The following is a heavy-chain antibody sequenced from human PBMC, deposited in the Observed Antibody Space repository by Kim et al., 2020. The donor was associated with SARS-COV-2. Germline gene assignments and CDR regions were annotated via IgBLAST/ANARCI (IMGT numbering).Heavy chain of an antibody. CDR1: GGSISSAGYY. Sequence: SETLSLTCTVSGGSISSAGYYWTWIRQHPGKGLEWIGSIYFSGSTNYNPSLKDRITMSLDTSKKQFSLKVRSVTAADTAIYYCARDALGQMSTHLDSWR. CDR3: ARDALGQMSTHLDS. V-gene: IGHV4-31*03. J-gene: IGHJ5*01. CDR2: IYFSGST.